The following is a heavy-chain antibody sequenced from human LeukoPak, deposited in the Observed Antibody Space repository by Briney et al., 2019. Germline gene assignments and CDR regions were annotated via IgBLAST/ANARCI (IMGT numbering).Heavy chain of an antibody. CDR3: ARRVVRGPYNWFDP. V-gene: IGHV4-59*08. D-gene: IGHD3-10*01. CDR2: IYYSGST. Sequence: SETLSPTCTVSGYSISSGYYWSWIRQPPGKGLEWTGYIYYSGSTNYDPSLKSRVTISVDTSKNQFSLKLSSVTAADTAVYYCARRVVRGPYNWFDPWGQGTLVTVSS. CDR1: GYSISSGYY. J-gene: IGHJ5*02.